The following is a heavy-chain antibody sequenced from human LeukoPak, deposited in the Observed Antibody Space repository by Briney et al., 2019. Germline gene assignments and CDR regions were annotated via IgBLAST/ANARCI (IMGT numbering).Heavy chain of an antibody. J-gene: IGHJ5*02. CDR3: TTEDDSSGYYYNWFDP. CDR2: IKSKTDGGTT. D-gene: IGHD3-22*01. CDR1: GFTFSNAW. Sequence: GGSPRLSCAASGFTFSNAWMSWVRQAPGKGLEWVGRIKSKTDGGTTDYAAPVKGRFTISRDDSKNTLYLQMNSLKTEDTAVYYCTTEDDSSGYYYNWFDPWGQGTLVTVSS. V-gene: IGHV3-15*01.